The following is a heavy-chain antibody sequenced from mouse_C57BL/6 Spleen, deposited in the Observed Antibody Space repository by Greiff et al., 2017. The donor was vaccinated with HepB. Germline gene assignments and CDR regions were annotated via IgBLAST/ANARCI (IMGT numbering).Heavy chain of an antibody. V-gene: IGHV1-82*01. CDR3: APYYGSSPSY. D-gene: IGHD1-1*01. CDR2: IYPGDGDT. J-gene: IGHJ4*01. CDR1: GYAFSSSW. Sequence: VQLQQSGPELVKPGASVKISCKASGYAFSSSWMNWVKQRPGKGLEWIGRIYPGDGDTNYNGKFKGKATLTADKSSSTAYMQLSSLTSEDSAVYFCAPYYGSSPSYWGQGTSVTVSS.